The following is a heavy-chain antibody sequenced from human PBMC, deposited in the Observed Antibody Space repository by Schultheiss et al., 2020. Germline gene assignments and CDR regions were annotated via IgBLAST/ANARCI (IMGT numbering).Heavy chain of an antibody. J-gene: IGHJ6*02. D-gene: IGHD6-19*01. CDR2: ISYDGSNK. CDR3: AKDLAGGGWYVLGYYYYGMDV. Sequence: GGSLRLSCAASGFTFSSYGMHWVRQAPGKGLEWVAVISYDGSNKYYADSVKGRFTISRDNSKNTLYLQMNSLRAEDTAVYYCAKDLAGGGWYVLGYYYYGMDVWGQGTTVNVSS. CDR1: GFTFSSYG. V-gene: IGHV3-30*18.